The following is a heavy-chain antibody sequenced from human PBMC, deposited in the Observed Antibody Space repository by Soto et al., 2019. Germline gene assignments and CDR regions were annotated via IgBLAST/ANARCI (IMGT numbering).Heavy chain of an antibody. CDR2: GFHSGST. D-gene: IGHD2-15*01. V-gene: IGHV4-59*01. J-gene: IGHJ5*02. CDR3: AKEFCDPNGCYGRWLDP. CDR1: GGSMSGFY. Sequence: VQLQESGPGLAKPSETLSLTCTVSGGSMSGFYWSWIRQAPGKGLEWIGNGFHSGSTIYNPSLKSRVTISVDTSKNQFSLKLSSVTAADTAVYYCAKEFCDPNGCYGRWLDPWGQGTLVTVSS.